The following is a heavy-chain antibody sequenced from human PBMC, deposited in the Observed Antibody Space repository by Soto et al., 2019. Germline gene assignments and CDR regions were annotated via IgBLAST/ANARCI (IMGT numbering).Heavy chain of an antibody. Sequence: SGPTLVNPTQNLTQTCAFSGFSLSTFGVGVGWIRQPPGKALEWLALIYWHDDKRYSPSLKSRLTITKDTSKNQVVLTMTNMDPVDTATYSCARTNSSSPIDYWGQGTLVTVSS. D-gene: IGHD6-6*01. CDR3: ARTNSSSPIDY. CDR1: GFSLSTFGVG. J-gene: IGHJ4*02. V-gene: IGHV2-5*01. CDR2: IYWHDDK.